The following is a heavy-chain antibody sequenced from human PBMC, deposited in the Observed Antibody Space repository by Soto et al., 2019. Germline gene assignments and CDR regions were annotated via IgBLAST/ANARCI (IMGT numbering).Heavy chain of an antibody. J-gene: IGHJ5*02. CDR2: IYYSGST. CDR3: VRKVVVVENNWFDP. V-gene: IGHV4-39*01. CDR1: GGSISSSSYY. D-gene: IGHD2-15*01. Sequence: QLQLQESGPGLVKPSETLSLTCTVSGGSISSSSYYWGWIRQPPGKGLEWIGGIYYSGSTYYNPSLKSRVTISVDTSKNQFSLKLSSVTAADTAVYYCVRKVVVVENNWFDPWGQGTLVTVSS.